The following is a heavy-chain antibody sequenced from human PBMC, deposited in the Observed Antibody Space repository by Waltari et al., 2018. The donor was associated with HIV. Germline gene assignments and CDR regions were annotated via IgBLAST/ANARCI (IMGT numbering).Heavy chain of an antibody. CDR2: ISYDGINK. CDR3: ARDRAAAGKGVDY. V-gene: IGHV3-30-3*01. CDR1: GFTFSSYA. D-gene: IGHD6-13*01. Sequence: QVQLVESGGGVVQPGRSLRLSCAASGFTFSSYAMHWVRQAPGKGLEWLEVISYDGINKYYADSVKGRFTISRDKSQNTLYLQMNSLRAEDTAVYYCARDRAAAGKGVDYWGQGTLVTVSS. J-gene: IGHJ4*02.